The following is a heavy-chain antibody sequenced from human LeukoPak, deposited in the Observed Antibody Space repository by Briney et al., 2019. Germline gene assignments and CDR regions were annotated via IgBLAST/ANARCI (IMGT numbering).Heavy chain of an antibody. J-gene: IGHJ3*02. V-gene: IGHV3-48*03. CDR1: GFTFSSYE. Sequence: PGGSLRLSCAASGFTFSSYEMNWVRQAPGKGLEWVSYISSSGSTIYYADSVKGRFTISRDNAKNSPYLQMSSLRAEDTAVYYCARVLRYFDWFPSGDAFDIWGQGTMVTVSS. D-gene: IGHD3-9*01. CDR3: ARVLRYFDWFPSGDAFDI. CDR2: ISSSGSTI.